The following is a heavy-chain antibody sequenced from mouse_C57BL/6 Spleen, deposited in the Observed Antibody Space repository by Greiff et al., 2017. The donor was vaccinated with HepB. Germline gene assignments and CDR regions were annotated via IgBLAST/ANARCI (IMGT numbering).Heavy chain of an antibody. CDR3: ASLLFFAY. V-gene: IGHV5-17*01. CDR2: ISSGSSTI. D-gene: IGHD6-2*01. Sequence: EVKLVESGGGLVKPGGSLKLSCAASGFTFSDYGMHWVRQAPEKGLEWVAYISSGSSTIYYADTVKGRFTISRDNAKNTLFLQMTSLRSEDTAMYYCASLLFFAYWGQGTLVTVSA. J-gene: IGHJ3*01. CDR1: GFTFSDYG.